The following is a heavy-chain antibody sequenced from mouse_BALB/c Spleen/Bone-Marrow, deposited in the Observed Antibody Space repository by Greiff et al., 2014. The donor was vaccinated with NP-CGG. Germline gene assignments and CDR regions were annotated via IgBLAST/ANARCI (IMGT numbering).Heavy chain of an antibody. D-gene: IGHD1-1*01. CDR3: ARSDYYGTYAMDY. V-gene: IGHV1-20*02. CDR2: INPYNGDT. Sequence: VQLQQSGPELVKPGASVKISCKASGYSFTGYFMNWVMQSHGKSLEWIGRINPYNGDTFYNQKFKGKATLTVDKSSSTAHMELRSRASEDSAVYYCARSDYYGTYAMDYWGQGTSVTVSS. J-gene: IGHJ4*01. CDR1: GYSFTGYF.